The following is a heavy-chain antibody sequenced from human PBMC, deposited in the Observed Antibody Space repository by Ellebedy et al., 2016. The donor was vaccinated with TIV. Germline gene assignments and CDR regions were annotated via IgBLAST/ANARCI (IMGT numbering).Heavy chain of an antibody. CDR1: GFSLSTSGVG. Sequence: SGPTLVKPTQTLTLTCTFSGFSLSTSGVGVGWIRQPPGQALEWLALIYWNDDKRYSPSLKSRLTITKDTSKNQVVLTMTNMDPVDTATYYCAHRPGAYCSGGSCYSFDYWGQGTLVTVSS. V-gene: IGHV2-5*01. D-gene: IGHD2-15*01. J-gene: IGHJ4*02. CDR2: IYWNDDK. CDR3: AHRPGAYCSGGSCYSFDY.